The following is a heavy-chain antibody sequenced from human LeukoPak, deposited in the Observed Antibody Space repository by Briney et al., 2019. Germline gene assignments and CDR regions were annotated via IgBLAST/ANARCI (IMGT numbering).Heavy chain of an antibody. D-gene: IGHD3-3*01. Sequence: PSETLSLTCTISGGSISSNYWSWIRQPPGKGLEWIGYIYYIGRTKNNPSLKSRVTLSVETSKNQFSMKLSSVTAADTVVYYCASGPDFYMDVWGKGTTVTVSS. J-gene: IGHJ6*03. CDR3: ASGPDFYMDV. CDR2: IYYIGRT. V-gene: IGHV4-59*01. CDR1: GGSISSNY.